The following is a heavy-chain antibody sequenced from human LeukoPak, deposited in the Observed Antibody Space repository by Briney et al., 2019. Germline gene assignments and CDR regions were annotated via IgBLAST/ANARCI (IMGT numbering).Heavy chain of an antibody. CDR1: GFTFSSYS. Sequence: GGSLRLSCAASGFTFSSYSMNWVRQAPGKGLEWVSSISSSSSYIYYADSLKGRFTISRDNAKNSLYLQMNSLRGEDTAVYYCARDRIVGATSAFDIWGQGTMVTVSS. J-gene: IGHJ3*02. CDR3: ARDRIVGATSAFDI. D-gene: IGHD1-26*01. CDR2: ISSSSSYI. V-gene: IGHV3-21*01.